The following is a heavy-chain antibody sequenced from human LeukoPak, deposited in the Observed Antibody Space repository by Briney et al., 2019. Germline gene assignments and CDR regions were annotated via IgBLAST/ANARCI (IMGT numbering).Heavy chain of an antibody. J-gene: IGHJ4*02. D-gene: IGHD5-12*01. CDR2: IKQDGSEK. Sequence: GGSLRHSCAASGFTFSSYWMSWVRQAPGKGLEWMANIKQDGSEKYYVDSVKGRFTISRDNAKNSLYLQMNSLRAEDTAVYYCARDMARGGYDRWSDYWGQGTLVTVSS. CDR3: ARDMARGGYDRWSDY. CDR1: GFTFSSYW. V-gene: IGHV3-7*05.